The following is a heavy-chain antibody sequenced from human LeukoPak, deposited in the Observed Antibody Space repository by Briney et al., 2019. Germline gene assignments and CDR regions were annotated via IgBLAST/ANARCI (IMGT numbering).Heavy chain of an antibody. CDR3: EKGGDALACYFDY. CDR1: RFTSSSYA. CDR2: ISSNGGST. D-gene: IGHD3-16*01. J-gene: IGHJ4*02. Sequence: PGRSLRLSCSASRFTSSSYAMHWVRQAPGKGLEYVSAISSNGGSTNYADSVKGRFTISRDNSKHTLYLQMSSLRVEDTAVYYGEKGGDALACYFDYWGQGTLVTVSS. V-gene: IGHV3-64D*06.